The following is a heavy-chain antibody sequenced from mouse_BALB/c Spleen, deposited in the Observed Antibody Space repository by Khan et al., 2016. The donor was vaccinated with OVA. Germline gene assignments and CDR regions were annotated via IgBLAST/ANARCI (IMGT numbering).Heavy chain of an antibody. J-gene: IGHJ2*01. CDR1: GYTFTSYT. V-gene: IGHV1-4*01. Sequence: QVQLQQPGAELVKPGASVKMSCKAPGYTFTSYTMHWVKQRPGQGLEWIGYINPSSGYTKYNQKFKDKATLTADKSSSTAYMQLSSMTSEDSAVYYCARKRTRASYWGQGTTLTVSS. CDR2: INPSSGYT. CDR3: ARKRTRASY.